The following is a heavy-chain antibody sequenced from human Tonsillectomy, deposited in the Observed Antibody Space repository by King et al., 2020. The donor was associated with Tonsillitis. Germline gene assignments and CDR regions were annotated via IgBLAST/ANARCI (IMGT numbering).Heavy chain of an antibody. J-gene: IGHJ6*03. D-gene: IGHD2-15*01. CDR1: GRTFSSYA. CDR2: FIPILGTA. CDR3: ALVVNYYYYYMDV. Sequence: QLVQSGAEVKKPGSSVKVSCKTSGRTFSSYAITGVRQAPGQGLEWMGGFIPILGTANYAQKFQDRGTITADESTTTAYMERSSLRSEDTAVYYCALVVNYYYYYMDVWGKGTTVTVSS. V-gene: IGHV1-69*11.